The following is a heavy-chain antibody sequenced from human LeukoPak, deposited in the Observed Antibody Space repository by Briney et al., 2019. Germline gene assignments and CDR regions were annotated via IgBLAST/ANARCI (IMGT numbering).Heavy chain of an antibody. CDR2: IYYSGST. J-gene: IGHJ4*02. D-gene: IGHD5-24*01. CDR1: GDSISSSSYY. Sequence: SETLSLTCTVSGDSISSSSYYWGWIRQPPGKGLEWIGSIYYSGSTYYNPSLKSRVTISVDTSKNQFSLKLSSVTAADTAVYYCARGDVEMASPPDYWGQGTLVTVSS. V-gene: IGHV4-39*07. CDR3: ARGDVEMASPPDY.